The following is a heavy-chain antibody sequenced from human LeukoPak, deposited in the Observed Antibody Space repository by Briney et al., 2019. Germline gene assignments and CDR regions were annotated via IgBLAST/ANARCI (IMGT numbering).Heavy chain of an antibody. CDR3: ARARERWLQFGHDY. CDR2: ISAYNGNT. J-gene: IGHJ4*02. Sequence: ASVKVSCKASGYTFTSYGISWVRQAPGQGLEWMGWISAYNGNTNYAQKLQGRVTMTTDISTSTAYMELRSLRSDDTAVYYCARARERWLQFGHDYWGQGTLVTVSS. D-gene: IGHD5-24*01. CDR1: GYTFTSYG. V-gene: IGHV1-18*01.